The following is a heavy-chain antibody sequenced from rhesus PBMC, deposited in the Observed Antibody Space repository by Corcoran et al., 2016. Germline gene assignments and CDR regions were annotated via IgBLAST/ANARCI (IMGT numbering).Heavy chain of an antibody. CDR1: GFTFSDYY. J-gene: IGHJ4*01. CDR2: ISESGGTR. V-gene: IGHV3-100*02. CDR3: TRAYSSGEYYFDY. Sequence: EVRLVESGGGLVQPGGSLRLSCAASGFTFSDYYMSWVRRASGKGLGWVSVISESGGTRSYADSVKGRFTSTRDNAKNALFLQMNSRRAEETAVYYCTRAYSSGEYYFDYWGQGVLVTVSS. D-gene: IGHD6-31*01.